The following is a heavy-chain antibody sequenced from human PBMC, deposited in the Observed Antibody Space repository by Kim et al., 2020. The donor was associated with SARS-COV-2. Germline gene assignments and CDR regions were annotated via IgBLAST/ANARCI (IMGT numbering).Heavy chain of an antibody. CDR3: ARDYYGLGSYSWFDP. J-gene: IGHJ5*02. V-gene: IGHV4-30-2*01. D-gene: IGHD3-10*01. Sequence: PSLKSRVTITVNPSKNQVSLKLPSVTAADTAVYYCARDYYGLGSYSWFDPWGQGTLVTVSS.